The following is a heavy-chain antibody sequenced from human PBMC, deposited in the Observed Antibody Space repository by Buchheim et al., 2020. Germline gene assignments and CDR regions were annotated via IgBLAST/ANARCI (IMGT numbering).Heavy chain of an antibody. Sequence: QVQLVESGGGVVQPGRSLRLSREASGFTFSTYGMHWVRQAPGKGLQWVSIISYDGSTKYYVDSVTGRFNISRDNSKNTLYLQMNSLRTEDTAVYYCAKDLAKTVIAPLSCYYGMDVWGQGTT. CDR2: ISYDGSTK. D-gene: IGHD3-22*01. CDR1: GFTFSTYG. J-gene: IGHJ6*02. CDR3: AKDLAKTVIAPLSCYYGMDV. V-gene: IGHV3-30*18.